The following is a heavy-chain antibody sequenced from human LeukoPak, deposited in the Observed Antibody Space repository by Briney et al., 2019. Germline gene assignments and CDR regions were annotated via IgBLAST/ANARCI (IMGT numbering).Heavy chain of an antibody. J-gene: IGHJ6*03. CDR3: ATPVGSRSLAGGYYYYMDV. D-gene: IGHD6-13*01. CDR2: FDTEDGET. Sequence: SVNVSCKLSGYTLTKLSMHAGRQAPGKRLECVGGFDTEDGETSYAQKFQGRVSMTEDTYTDTAYMELSSLRAEDTAVYCCATPVGSRSLAGGYYYYMDVWVKARTPSVCS. CDR1: GYTLTKLS. V-gene: IGHV1-24*01.